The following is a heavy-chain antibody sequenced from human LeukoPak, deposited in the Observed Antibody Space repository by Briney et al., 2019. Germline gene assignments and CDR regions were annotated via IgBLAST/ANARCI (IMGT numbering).Heavy chain of an antibody. V-gene: IGHV6-1*01. CDR1: GDSLSSNSAA. D-gene: IGHD6-13*01. CDR3: PRVRYSNLFYFYHMDV. J-gene: IGHJ6*03. CDR2: TYYKSQWHH. Sequence: SQTLSLTCAISGDSLSSNSAAWHWIRQSPSRVLEWLGRTYYKSQWHHEYAPSVESRITITPDTAKNQFSLQMNSVTPEDTAVYYCPRVRYSNLFYFYHMDVWSKGTTVTV.